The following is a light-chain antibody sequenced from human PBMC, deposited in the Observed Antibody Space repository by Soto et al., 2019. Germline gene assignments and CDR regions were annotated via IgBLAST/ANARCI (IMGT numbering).Light chain of an antibody. J-gene: IGLJ2*01. CDR3: SSYTSSSTPGV. CDR1: SSDVGGYNY. CDR2: DVS. V-gene: IGLV2-14*01. Sequence: QSALTQPASVSGSPGQSITISCTGTSSDVGGYNYVPWYQQHPGKAPKLMIYDVSNRPSGVSNRFSGSKSGNTASLTISGLQAEDEADYYCSSYTSSSTPGVFGGGTKVTVL.